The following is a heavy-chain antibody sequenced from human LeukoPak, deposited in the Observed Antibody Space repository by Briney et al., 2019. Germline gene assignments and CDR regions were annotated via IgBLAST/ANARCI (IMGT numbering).Heavy chain of an antibody. V-gene: IGHV1-8*03. J-gene: IGHJ4*01. CDR1: GYTFTSYD. D-gene: IGHD2-8*01. CDR2: MNPNSGNT. Sequence: ASVKVSCKASGYTFTSYDINWVRQATGQGLEWMGWMNPNSGNTGYAQKFQGRVTITRNTSISTAYMELSSLRSEDTAVYYCARAPSYYIVLMVYAFSHPYYFDYWGHGTLVTVSS. CDR3: ARAPSYYIVLMVYAFSHPYYFDY.